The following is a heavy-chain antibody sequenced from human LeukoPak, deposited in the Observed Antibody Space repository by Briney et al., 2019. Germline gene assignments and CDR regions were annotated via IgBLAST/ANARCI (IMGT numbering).Heavy chain of an antibody. CDR1: GFTFSSYS. Sequence: GGSLRLSCAASGFTFSSYSMNWVRQAPGKGLEWVSYISSSSTIYYADSVKGRFTISRDNAKNSLYLQMNSLRAEDTAVYYCARDPSLWFGELGYWGQGTLVTVSS. J-gene: IGHJ4*02. D-gene: IGHD3-10*01. CDR2: ISSSSTI. CDR3: ARDPSLWFGELGY. V-gene: IGHV3-48*01.